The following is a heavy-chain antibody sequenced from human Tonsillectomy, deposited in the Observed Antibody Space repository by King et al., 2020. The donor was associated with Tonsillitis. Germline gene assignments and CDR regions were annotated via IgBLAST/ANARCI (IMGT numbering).Heavy chain of an antibody. CDR3: ARVNCGGVWVDY. D-gene: IGHD2-21*01. V-gene: IGHV5-10-1*03. Sequence: VQLVESGADLKKPGESLRISCKGSGYSFTSYWISWVRQMPGKGLEWLGRIDPSDSYTNYSPSFHGHVTMSADKSTSTAYLQLSSLKAPDTGTYYCARVNCGGVWVDYWGQGTLVTVSS. CDR1: GYSFTSYW. J-gene: IGHJ4*02. CDR2: IDPSDSYT.